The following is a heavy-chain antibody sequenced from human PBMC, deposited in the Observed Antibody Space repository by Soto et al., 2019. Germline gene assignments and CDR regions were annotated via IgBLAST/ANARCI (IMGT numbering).Heavy chain of an antibody. CDR2: TYYRSKWYN. CDR1: GDSVSRNSAA. V-gene: IGHV6-1*01. CDR3: AREREVGATTSFDY. Sequence: AISGDSVSRNSAAWNWVRQSPWRGLEWLGRTYYRSKWYNDYAVSVKSRITINPDTSKNQFSLQLNSVTPEDTAVYYCAREREVGATTSFDYWGQGTLVTVSS. J-gene: IGHJ4*02. D-gene: IGHD1-26*01.